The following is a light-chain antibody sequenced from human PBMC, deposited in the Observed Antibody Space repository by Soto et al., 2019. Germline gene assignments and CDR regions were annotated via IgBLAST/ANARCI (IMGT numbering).Light chain of an antibody. V-gene: IGKV3-20*01. Sequence: EIVLTQSPGTLSLXPGXXXXXXXXXSQTIDNNYLAWYXXKSGQXXRXXMYGASRRATGIPDRFSGSGSGTDLTITISRLEPEDFAVYYCQQYGGSPITFGLGTRLEIK. J-gene: IGKJ5*01. CDR1: QTIDNNY. CDR2: GAS. CDR3: QQYGGSPIT.